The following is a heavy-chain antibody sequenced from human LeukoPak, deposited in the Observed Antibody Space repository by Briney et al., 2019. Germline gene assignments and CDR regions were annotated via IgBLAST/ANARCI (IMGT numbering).Heavy chain of an antibody. D-gene: IGHD6-19*01. J-gene: IGHJ4*02. V-gene: IGHV3-21*01. Sequence: GGSLRLSCAASGFTFSSYSMNWVRQAPGKGLEWVSSISSSSSYIYYADSVKGRFTISRDNAKNSLYLQMNSLRAEDTAVYYCARIGVKQCFDYWGQGTLVTVSS. CDR2: ISSSSSYI. CDR1: GFTFSSYS. CDR3: ARIGVKQCFDY.